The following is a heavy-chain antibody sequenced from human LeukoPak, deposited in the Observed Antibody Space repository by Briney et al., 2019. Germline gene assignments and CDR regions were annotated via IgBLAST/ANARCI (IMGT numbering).Heavy chain of an antibody. CDR1: GGSISSYY. J-gene: IGHJ6*03. V-gene: IGHV4-4*07. CDR2: IYTSGST. Sequence: SETLSLTCTVSGGSISSYYWSWIRQPAGKGLGWIGRIYTSGSTNYNPSLKSRVTMSVDTSKNQFSLKLSSVTAADTAVYYCARVYYYYYYYMDVWGKGTTVTVSS. CDR3: ARVYYYYYYYMDV.